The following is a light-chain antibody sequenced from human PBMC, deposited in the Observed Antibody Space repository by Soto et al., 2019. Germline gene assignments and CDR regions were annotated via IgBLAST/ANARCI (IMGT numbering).Light chain of an antibody. J-gene: IGLJ1*01. CDR1: SSDVGGYNY. CDR3: SSYTSSSTDV. V-gene: IGLV2-14*01. Sequence: QSVLTQPACMSGSIGPSITTSCTGTSSDVGGYNYVSWYQQHPGKAPKLMIYDVSNRPSGVSNRFSGSKSGNTASLTISGLQAEDEADYYCSSYTSSSTDVFGTGT. CDR2: DVS.